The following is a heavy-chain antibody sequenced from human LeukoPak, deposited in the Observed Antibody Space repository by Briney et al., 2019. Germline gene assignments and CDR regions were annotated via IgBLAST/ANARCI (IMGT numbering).Heavy chain of an antibody. CDR3: ATSVTMIVAYDAFDI. J-gene: IGHJ3*02. Sequence: ASVKDSCKVSGYTLTELSMHWVRQAPGKGLEWMGGFDPEDGETIYAQKFQGRVTMTEDTPTDTAYMELSSLRSEDTAVYYCATSVTMIVAYDAFDIWGQGTMVTVSS. CDR2: FDPEDGET. V-gene: IGHV1-24*01. CDR1: GYTLTELS. D-gene: IGHD3-22*01.